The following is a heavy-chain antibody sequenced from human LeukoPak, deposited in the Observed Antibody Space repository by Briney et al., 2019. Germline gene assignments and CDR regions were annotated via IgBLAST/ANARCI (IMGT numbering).Heavy chain of an antibody. CDR1: GGTFSGYY. J-gene: IGHJ4*02. Sequence: SETLSLTCAVDGGTFSGYYWSWIRQPPGKGLEWIGEINHSGSTNYNPSLKSRVTISVDTSKNQFSLKLSSVTAADTAVYYCASPMVRGVITDKFDYWGQGTLVTVSS. CDR3: ASPMVRGVITDKFDY. V-gene: IGHV4-34*01. D-gene: IGHD3-10*01. CDR2: INHSGST.